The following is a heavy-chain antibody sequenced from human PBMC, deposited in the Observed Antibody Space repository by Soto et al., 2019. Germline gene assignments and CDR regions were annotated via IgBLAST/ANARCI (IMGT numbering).Heavy chain of an antibody. CDR2: ISSSSTYT. V-gene: IGHV3-21*02. CDR1: GFTFSTYS. D-gene: IGHD3-16*02. Sequence: EVQLVESGGGLVKSGGSLRLSCAGSGFTFSTYSMNWVRQAPGKGLEWVSSISSSSTYTYYAESVKGRFIISRENAKQSVHLQMNSLRAEDTAVYYCTRVYYDYVWGSDRGYYFDYWGQGVLVTVSS. J-gene: IGHJ4*02. CDR3: TRVYYDYVWGSDRGYYFDY.